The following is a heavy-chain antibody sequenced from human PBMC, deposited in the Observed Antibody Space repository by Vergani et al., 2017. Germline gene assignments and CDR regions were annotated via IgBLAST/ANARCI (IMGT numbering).Heavy chain of an antibody. D-gene: IGHD6-6*01. CDR2: INTDGSST. Sequence: EVQLVESGGGLAQPGGSLRLSCAASGFTFSSFWIHWVRQAPGKGLVWVSRINTDGSSTTYADSVKGRFTISRDNAKNTVYLQMNSLRAEDTAVYYCARDRRLSSSSSRVYYYYMDVWGKGTTVTVSS. CDR3: ARDRRLSSSSSRVYYYYMDV. J-gene: IGHJ6*03. CDR1: GFTFSSFW. V-gene: IGHV3-74*03.